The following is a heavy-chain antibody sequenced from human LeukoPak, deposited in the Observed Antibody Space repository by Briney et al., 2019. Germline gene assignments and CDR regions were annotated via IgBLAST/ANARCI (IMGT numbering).Heavy chain of an antibody. CDR2: IYYSGST. CDR1: GGSISSHY. V-gene: IGHV4-59*11. CDR3: ARERSEWLQPHGAFDI. Sequence: SETLSLTCTVSGGSISSHYWGWIRQPPGKGLEWIGYIYYSGSTNYNPSLKSLVTISVDTSKNQFSLKLSSVTAADTAVYYCARERSEWLQPHGAFDIWGQGTMVTVSS. J-gene: IGHJ3*02. D-gene: IGHD5-24*01.